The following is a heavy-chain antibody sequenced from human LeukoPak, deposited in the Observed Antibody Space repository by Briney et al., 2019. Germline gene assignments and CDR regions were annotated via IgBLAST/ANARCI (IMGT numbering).Heavy chain of an antibody. D-gene: IGHD3-10*01. Sequence: PGGSLRLSCAASGFTFSSYAMTCVRQAPGTGLEWVSTIGGSGGGTYYAGSVKGRFTISRDNSKSTLYLQMNSLRVEDTAVYYCAKAMHYGAGSKFDYWGQGTLVTVSS. CDR2: IGGSGGGT. J-gene: IGHJ4*02. V-gene: IGHV3-23*01. CDR3: AKAMHYGAGSKFDY. CDR1: GFTFSSYA.